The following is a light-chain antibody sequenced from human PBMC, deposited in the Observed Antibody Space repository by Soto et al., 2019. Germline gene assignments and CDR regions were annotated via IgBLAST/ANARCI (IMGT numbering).Light chain of an antibody. CDR2: GAS. J-gene: IGKJ4*01. Sequence: EIVMTQSPATLSVSPGERATLSYRASQSISSNLAWYQQKPGQAPRLLIYGASTRATGIPARFSGSGSGTEFTLTISSLQSEDFAVYYCQQYTDWPLFGGGTKVEIK. V-gene: IGKV3-15*01. CDR1: QSISSN. CDR3: QQYTDWPL.